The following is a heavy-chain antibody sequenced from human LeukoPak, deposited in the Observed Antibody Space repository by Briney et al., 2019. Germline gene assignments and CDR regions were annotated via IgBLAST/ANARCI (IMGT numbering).Heavy chain of an antibody. D-gene: IGHD6-13*01. CDR2: MNPNSGNT. CDR3: ARGQGSHWQQLGDY. V-gene: IGHV1-8*01. CDR1: GYTFTSYD. Sequence: ASVKVSCKASGYTFTSYDINWVRQATGQGLEWMGWMNPNSGNTGYAQKFQGRVTMTRNTSISTAYMELSSLRSEDTAVYYCARGQGSHWQQLGDYWGQGTLVTVSS. J-gene: IGHJ4*02.